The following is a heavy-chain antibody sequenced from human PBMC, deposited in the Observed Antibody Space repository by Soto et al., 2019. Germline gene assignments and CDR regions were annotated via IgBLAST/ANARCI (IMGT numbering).Heavy chain of an antibody. CDR1: GGSISSSSYY. D-gene: IGHD5-12*01. CDR3: ARRHIVATIHPDY. V-gene: IGHV4-39*01. Sequence: PSETLSLTCTVSGGSISSSSYYWCWIRQPPGKGLEWIGSIYYSGSTYYNPSLKSRVTISVDTSKNQFSLKLSSVTAADTAVYYCARRHIVATIHPDYWGQGTLVTVSS. J-gene: IGHJ4*02. CDR2: IYYSGST.